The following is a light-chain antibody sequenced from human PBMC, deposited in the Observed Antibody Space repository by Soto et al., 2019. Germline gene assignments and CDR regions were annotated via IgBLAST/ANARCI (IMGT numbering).Light chain of an antibody. CDR2: DVT. V-gene: IGLV2-14*03. Sequence: QSVLTQPASVSGSPGQSITISCTGTSTDVGGHYYVSWYQQHPGKAPKLIIYDVTDRPSGVSHRFSGSKSGNTASLSISGLQAADEDDYYCTSYTSTNSYVAVGGGTKLTVL. CDR1: STDVGGHYY. J-gene: IGLJ2*01. CDR3: TSYTSTNSYVA.